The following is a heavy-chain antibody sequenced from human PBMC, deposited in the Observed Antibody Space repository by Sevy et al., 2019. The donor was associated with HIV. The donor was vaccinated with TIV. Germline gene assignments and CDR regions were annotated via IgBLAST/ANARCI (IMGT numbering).Heavy chain of an antibody. V-gene: IGHV4-61*01. CDR3: ARGYYIAARPVDRFDP. D-gene: IGHD6-6*01. CDR2: IYYSGST. CDR1: GGSVSSGSYY. J-gene: IGHJ5*02. Sequence: SETLSLTCTVSGGSVSSGSYYWSWIRQPPGKGLEWIGYIYYSGSTNYNPSLKSRVTISVDTSKNQFSLKLSSVTAADTAVYYCARGYYIAARPVDRFDPWGQGTLVTVSS.